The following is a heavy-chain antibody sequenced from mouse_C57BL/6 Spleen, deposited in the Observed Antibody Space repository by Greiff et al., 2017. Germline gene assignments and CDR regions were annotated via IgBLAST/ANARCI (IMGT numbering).Heavy chain of an antibody. V-gene: IGHV1-66*01. CDR2: IYPGSGNT. D-gene: IGHD1-1*01. Sequence: QVQLQQSGPELVKPGASVKISCKASGYSFTSYYIHWVKQRPGQGLEWIGWIYPGSGNTKYNETFKSKATLTAYTSSRAAYMQLSSLTSEDSAVYYCERLDYGSSYGYWGQGTTLTVSS. J-gene: IGHJ2*01. CDR3: ERLDYGSSYGY. CDR1: GYSFTSYY.